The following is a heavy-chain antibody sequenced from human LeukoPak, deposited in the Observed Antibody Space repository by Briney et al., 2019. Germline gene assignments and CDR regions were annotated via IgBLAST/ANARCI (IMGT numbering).Heavy chain of an antibody. D-gene: IGHD2-15*01. CDR1: GGSISSSNYY. CDR2: IFNSGST. CDR3: ARLYVSDIVVVVAASPDGSSCRFDP. Sequence: SETLSLTCTVSGGSISSSNYYWGWIRQPPGKGLEWIGYIFNSGSTYYNPSLKSRVTILVDTSKNQFSLKLSSVTAADTAVYYCARLYVSDIVVVVAASPDGSSCRFDPWGQGTLVTVSS. J-gene: IGHJ5*02. V-gene: IGHV4-39*07.